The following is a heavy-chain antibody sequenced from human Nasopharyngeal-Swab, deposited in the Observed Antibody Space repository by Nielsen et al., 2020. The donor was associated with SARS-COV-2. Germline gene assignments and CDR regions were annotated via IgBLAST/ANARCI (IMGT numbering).Heavy chain of an antibody. CDR3: ARGSIRGIIISDFDY. CDR2: ISSSSSYT. V-gene: IGHV3-11*05. CDR1: GFTVSDYY. J-gene: IGHJ4*02. D-gene: IGHD3-10*01. Sequence: GESLKISCAASGFTVSDYYMSWIRQAPGKGLEWVSYISSSSSYTNYADSVKGRFTISRDNAKNSLYLQMNSLRADDTAVYYCARGSIRGIIISDFDYWGQGTLVTVSS.